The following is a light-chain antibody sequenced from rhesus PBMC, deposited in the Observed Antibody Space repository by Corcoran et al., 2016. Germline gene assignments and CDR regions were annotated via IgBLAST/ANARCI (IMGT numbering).Light chain of an antibody. CDR3: SSSASSSTFI. V-gene: IGLV2-13*03. Sequence: QAAPTQSPSMSGSTGQSXNISXTXTSSDIGGYNRVSWYQQHPGKAPKLMIYEVSKRPSGVSDRFFGSKPGNTASLPISGLQAEDEADYYCSSSASSSTFIFATGTRXXVL. CDR1: SSDIGGYNR. CDR2: EVS. J-gene: IGLJ1*01.